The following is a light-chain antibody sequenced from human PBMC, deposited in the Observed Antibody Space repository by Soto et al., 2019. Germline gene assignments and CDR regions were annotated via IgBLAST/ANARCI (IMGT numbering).Light chain of an antibody. CDR3: QHYNSYPPMYT. Sequence: DIQMTQSPSTLSASVGDRVTITCRASQTIGSLLAWYQQKAGRAPKLLIYKASTLESGVPSRFSGSRSGTEFTLTISSLQPDDFATYYCQHYNSYPPMYTFGRGTKLEI. CDR1: QTIGSL. V-gene: IGKV1-5*03. J-gene: IGKJ2*01. CDR2: KAS.